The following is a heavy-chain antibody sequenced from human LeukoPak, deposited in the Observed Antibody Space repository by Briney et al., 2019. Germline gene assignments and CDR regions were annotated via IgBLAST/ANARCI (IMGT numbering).Heavy chain of an antibody. CDR2: ISTTGST. CDR3: ARGGMIKVDP. D-gene: IGHD3-16*01. V-gene: IGHV4-61*09. J-gene: IGHJ5*02. Sequence: PSETLSLTCTVSGGSISSGFYYWHWIRQPAGKGLEWIGHISTTGSTNYNPSLKSRFTISVDTSKNQFSLKLSSVTAADTAVYYCARGGMIKVDPWGQGTLVTVSS. CDR1: GGSISSGFYY.